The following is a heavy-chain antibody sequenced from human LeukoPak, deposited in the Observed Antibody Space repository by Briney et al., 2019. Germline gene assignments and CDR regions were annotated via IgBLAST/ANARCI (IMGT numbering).Heavy chain of an antibody. J-gene: IGHJ4*02. CDR3: ARAMTAVAGSYYFDY. CDR2: INSDGSST. CDR1: GFTFSSYW. Sequence: GGSLRLSCAASGFTFSSYWTHWVRQAPGKGLVWVSRINSDGSSTSYADSVKGRFTISRDNAKNTLYLQMNSLRAEDTAVYYCARAMTAVAGSYYFDYWGQGTLVIVSS. D-gene: IGHD6-19*01. V-gene: IGHV3-74*01.